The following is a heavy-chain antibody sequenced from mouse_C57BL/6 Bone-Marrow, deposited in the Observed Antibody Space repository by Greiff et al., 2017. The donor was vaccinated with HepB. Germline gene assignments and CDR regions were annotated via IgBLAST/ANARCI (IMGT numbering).Heavy chain of an antibody. Sequence: VQLKESGAELVRPGTSVKMSCKASGYTFTNYWIGWAKQRPGHGLEWIGDIYPGGGYTNYNEKFKGKATLTADKSSSTAYMQFSSLTSEDSAIYYCARRTVLLAMDYWGQGTSVTVSS. D-gene: IGHD1-1*01. J-gene: IGHJ4*01. CDR2: IYPGGGYT. V-gene: IGHV1-63*01. CDR1: GYTFTNYW. CDR3: ARRTVLLAMDY.